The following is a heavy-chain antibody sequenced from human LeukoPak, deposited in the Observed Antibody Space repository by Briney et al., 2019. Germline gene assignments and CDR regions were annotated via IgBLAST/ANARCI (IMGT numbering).Heavy chain of an antibody. CDR3: ARPRGNVEMATNPFDY. CDR2: ISSSSSYI. J-gene: IGHJ4*02. Sequence: GGSLRLSCAASGFTLSSYSMNWVRQARGKGLEWVSSISSSSSYIYYAGSVKGRFTISRDNAKNSLYLQMNSLRVEDTAVYYCARPRGNVEMATNPFDYWGQGTLVTVSS. CDR1: GFTLSSYS. D-gene: IGHD5-24*01. V-gene: IGHV3-21*01.